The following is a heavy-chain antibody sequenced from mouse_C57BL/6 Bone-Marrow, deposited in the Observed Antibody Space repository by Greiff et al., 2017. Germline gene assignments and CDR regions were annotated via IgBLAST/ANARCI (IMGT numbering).Heavy chain of an antibody. CDR3: ARWNYYGNSYPSYFDV. J-gene: IGHJ1*03. V-gene: IGHV1-80*01. CDR2: IYPGDGDT. CDR1: GYAFSSYW. Sequence: QVQLKQSGAELVKPGASVKISCKASGYAFSSYWMNWVKQRPGQGLEWIGQIYPGDGDTNYNGKFKGKATLTADKSSSTAYMQLSSLTSEDSAVYFCARWNYYGNSYPSYFDVWGTGTTVTVSS. D-gene: IGHD1-1*01.